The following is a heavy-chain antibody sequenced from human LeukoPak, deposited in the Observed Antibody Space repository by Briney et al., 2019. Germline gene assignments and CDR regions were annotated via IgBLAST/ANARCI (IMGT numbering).Heavy chain of an antibody. Sequence: SQTLSLTCTVSGGSISSGGYYWSWIRQHPGKGLEWIGYIYYGGSTYYNPSIKSRVTISVDTSKNQFSLKLSSVTAADTAVYYCARARDCSGGSCYRVFDYWGQGTLVTASS. J-gene: IGHJ4*02. D-gene: IGHD2-15*01. CDR1: GGSISSGGYY. CDR3: ARARDCSGGSCYRVFDY. CDR2: IYYGGST. V-gene: IGHV4-31*03.